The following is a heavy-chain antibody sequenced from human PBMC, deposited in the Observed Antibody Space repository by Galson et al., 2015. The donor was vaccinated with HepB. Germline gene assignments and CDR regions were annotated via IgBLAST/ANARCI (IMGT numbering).Heavy chain of an antibody. CDR3: AKLNGDYGARRYYGMDV. CDR2: INHSGST. D-gene: IGHD4-17*01. CDR1: GGSFSGYY. Sequence: ETLSLTCAVYGGSFSGYYWSWIRQPPGKGLEWIGEINHSGSTNYNPSLKSRVTISVDTSKNQFSLKLSSVTAADTAVYYCAKLNGDYGARRYYGMDVWGQGTTVTVSS. V-gene: IGHV4-34*01. J-gene: IGHJ6*02.